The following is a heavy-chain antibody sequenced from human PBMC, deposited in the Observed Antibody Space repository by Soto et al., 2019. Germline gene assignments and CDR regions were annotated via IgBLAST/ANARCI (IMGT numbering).Heavy chain of an antibody. CDR1: GFTVSSYA. D-gene: IGHD4-17*01. Sequence: GGSLRLSCAASGFTVSSYAMSWVRQAPGKGLEWVSAISGSGGSTYYADSVKGRFTISRDNSKNTLYLQMNSLRAEDTAVYYCAKDFLYDYGHMGGAFDIWGQGTMVTVSS. CDR3: AKDFLYDYGHMGGAFDI. V-gene: IGHV3-23*01. J-gene: IGHJ3*02. CDR2: ISGSGGST.